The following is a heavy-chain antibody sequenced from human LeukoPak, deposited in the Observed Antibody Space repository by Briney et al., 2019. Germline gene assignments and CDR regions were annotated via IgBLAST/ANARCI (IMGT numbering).Heavy chain of an antibody. CDR3: ASWGSNDYGDYVHDY. CDR1: GFTFSSYS. Sequence: GGSLRLSCAASGFTFSSYSMNWVRQAPGKGLEWVSSISSSSSYIYYADSVKGRFTISRDNAKNSLYLQMNSLRAEGTAVYYCASWGSNDYGDYVHDYWGQGALVTVSS. J-gene: IGHJ4*02. CDR2: ISSSSSYI. V-gene: IGHV3-21*01. D-gene: IGHD4-17*01.